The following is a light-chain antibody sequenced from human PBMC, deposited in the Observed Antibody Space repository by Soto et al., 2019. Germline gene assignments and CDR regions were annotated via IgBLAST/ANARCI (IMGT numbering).Light chain of an antibody. CDR2: GAS. CDR3: QQHGSSLFT. CDR1: QSLSSY. V-gene: IGKV3-20*01. J-gene: IGKJ3*01. Sequence: EIVLTQSPGTLSLSPGERATLSCRASQSLSSYLAWYHQRPGQAPRLLIYGASSRATGIPDRFSASGSGTDFTLTISRLEPEDFAVYYCQQHGSSLFTFGPGTKVDIK.